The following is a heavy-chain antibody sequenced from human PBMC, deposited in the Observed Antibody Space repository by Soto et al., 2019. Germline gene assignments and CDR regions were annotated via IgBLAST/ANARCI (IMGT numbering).Heavy chain of an antibody. CDR2: IWYDGSNK. CDR1: GFTFSSYG. V-gene: IGHV3-33*01. J-gene: IGHJ4*02. CDR3: ARAGYCSGGSCYSWRLIDY. Sequence: ESGGGVVQPGRSLRLSCAASGFTFSSYGMHWVRQAPGKGLEWVAVIWYDGSNKYYADSVKGRFTISRDNSKNTLYLQMNSLRAEDTAVYYCARAGYCSGGSCYSWRLIDYWGQGTLVTVSS. D-gene: IGHD2-15*01.